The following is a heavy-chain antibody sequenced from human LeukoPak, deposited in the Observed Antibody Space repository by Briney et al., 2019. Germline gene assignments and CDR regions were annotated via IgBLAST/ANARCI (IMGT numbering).Heavy chain of an antibody. CDR1: GYSFTSYW. CDR2: IYPGDSDT. V-gene: IGHV5-51*01. CDR3: ARRGGFLPYYFDY. J-gene: IGHJ4*02. Sequence: GGSLQISCEGSGYSFTSYWVGGGRRMPGKGLEGMGIIYPGDSDTRYSPSFQGQVTISPDNSISTAYLQWSSLKASDTAMYYCARRGGFLPYYFDYWGQGTLVTVSS. D-gene: IGHD3-16*01.